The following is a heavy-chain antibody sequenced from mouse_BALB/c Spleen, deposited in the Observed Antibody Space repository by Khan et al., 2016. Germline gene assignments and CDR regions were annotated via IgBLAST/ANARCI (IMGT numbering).Heavy chain of an antibody. CDR3: AGRIDYYVVGY. J-gene: IGHJ3*01. Sequence: EVKLLESGGGLVQPGGSLKLSCAASGFDFSRYWMSWVRQAPGKGLEWIGEINPDSRTINYTPSLKDKFIISRDNAKNTLYLQMSKVRSEDTAVYYGAGRIDYYVVGYWGQGTLVTVSA. CDR1: GFDFSRYW. D-gene: IGHD1-1*01. CDR2: INPDSRTI. V-gene: IGHV4-1*02.